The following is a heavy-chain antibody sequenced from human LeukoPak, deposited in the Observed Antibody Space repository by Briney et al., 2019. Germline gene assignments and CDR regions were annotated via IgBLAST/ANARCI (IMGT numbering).Heavy chain of an antibody. J-gene: IGHJ3*02. CDR2: ISWNSGSI. V-gene: IGHV3-9*01. D-gene: IGHD3-3*01. CDR1: GFTFDDYA. CDR3: AKDLGRFLECLIGDAFDI. Sequence: PGRSLRLSCAASGFTFDDYAMHWVRHAPGKGLEWVSGISWNSGSIGYADSVKGRFTISRDNAKNSLYLQMNSLRAEDTALYYCAKDLGRFLECLIGDAFDIWGQGTMVTVSS.